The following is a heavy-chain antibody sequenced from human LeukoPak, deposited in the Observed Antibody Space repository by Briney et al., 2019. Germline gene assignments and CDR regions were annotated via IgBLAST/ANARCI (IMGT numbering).Heavy chain of an antibody. CDR3: AKEIAVAGRPPLDS. Sequence: PGGSLRLSCAASGFTFSSYWMSWVRQAPGKGPEWVSGISARDGSTWYGDSGKGRFTISRDISKNTLYLQMNSLRADDTAVYYCAKEIAVAGRPPLDSWGQGTLVTVSS. V-gene: IGHV3-23*01. D-gene: IGHD6-19*01. CDR1: GFTFSSYW. J-gene: IGHJ4*02. CDR2: ISARDGST.